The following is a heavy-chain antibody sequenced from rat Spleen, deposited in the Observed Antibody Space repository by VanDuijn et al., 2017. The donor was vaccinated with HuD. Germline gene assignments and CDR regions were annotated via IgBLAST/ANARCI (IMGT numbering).Heavy chain of an antibody. D-gene: IGHD1-11*01. V-gene: IGHV5S13*01. CDR2: ISTDGDNT. CDR1: GSTFSNYD. J-gene: IGHJ3*01. CDR3: ARHGGLRNWFAY. Sequence: EVQLVESGGDLVQPGRSLKISCAASGSTFSNYDMAWVRQAPTKGLEWITSISTDGDNTYYLDSVKGRFTISRDNAKNTQYLQMDSLRSEDTATYYCARHGGLRNWFAYWGQGTLVTVSS.